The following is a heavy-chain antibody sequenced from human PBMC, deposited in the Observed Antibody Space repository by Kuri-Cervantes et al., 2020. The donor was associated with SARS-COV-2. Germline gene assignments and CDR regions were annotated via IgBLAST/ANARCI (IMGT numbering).Heavy chain of an antibody. J-gene: IGHJ4*02. CDR2: ISYDGSNK. CDR1: GLTFSSYA. D-gene: IGHD5-24*01. CDR3: AKEGGHNEIEY. V-gene: IGHV3-30-3*01. Sequence: GGSLRLSCAASGLTFSSYAMHWVRQAPGKGLEWVSLISYDGSNKYYADSVKGRFTISRDNSKNTLSLQLNSLGAEDTAIYYCAKEGGHNEIEYWGQGTLGTVSS.